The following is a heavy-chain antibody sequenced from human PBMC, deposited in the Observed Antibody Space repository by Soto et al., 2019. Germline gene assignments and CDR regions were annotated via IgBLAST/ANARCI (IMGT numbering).Heavy chain of an antibody. J-gene: IGHJ6*03. Sequence: SETLSLTCTVSGGSISSYYWSWIRQPPGKGLEWIGYIYYSGSTNYNPSLKSRVTISVDTSKNQFSLKLSSVTAADTAVYYCARHPGGYCSGGSCHAPYYYYYYYMDVWGKGTTVTVSS. CDR2: IYYSGST. CDR1: GGSISSYY. D-gene: IGHD2-15*01. CDR3: ARHPGGYCSGGSCHAPYYYYYYYMDV. V-gene: IGHV4-59*08.